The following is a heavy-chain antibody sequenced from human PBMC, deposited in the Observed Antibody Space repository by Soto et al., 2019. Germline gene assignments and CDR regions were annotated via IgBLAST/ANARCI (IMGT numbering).Heavy chain of an antibody. CDR1: GTSISSYY. V-gene: IGHV4-59*01. Sequence: SETLSLTCTVSGTSISSYYWSWIRQPPGKGLEWIANIHYSGTTNYNPSLASRVTLSVDTSKNQFSLKMISVTAADRAMYFCARYNSYAIDYWGRGTLVTVSS. J-gene: IGHJ4*02. CDR3: ARYNSYAIDY. D-gene: IGHD2-8*01. CDR2: IHYSGTT.